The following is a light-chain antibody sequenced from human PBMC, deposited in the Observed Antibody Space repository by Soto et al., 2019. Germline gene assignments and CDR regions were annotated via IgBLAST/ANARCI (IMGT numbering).Light chain of an antibody. Sequence: EIVFTQTPGTLSLSPGERATLSCRASQSVSSNYLAWYQQKPGQAPWLLIYGASSRATGIPDRFSGSGSGTDFTLTISRLEPEDFAVYYCQQYGSSPRTFGQGTKVEIK. CDR1: QSVSSNY. V-gene: IGKV3-20*01. J-gene: IGKJ1*01. CDR3: QQYGSSPRT. CDR2: GAS.